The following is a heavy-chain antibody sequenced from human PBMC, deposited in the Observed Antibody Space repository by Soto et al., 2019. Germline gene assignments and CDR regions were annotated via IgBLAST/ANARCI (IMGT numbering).Heavy chain of an antibody. CDR3: AREEKKLSRYGGDFEY. Sequence: SETLSLTCSFSDGSVNSGNYYWSWIRQPPWKGLEWIGHIYYIGTTDYNPSLKSRVTTSVDTSKNQFSLKVTSVTAADTAVYFCAREEKKLSRYGGDFEYLGQGSLVIGSS. D-gene: IGHD3-16*01. V-gene: IGHV4-61*01. J-gene: IGHJ4*02. CDR1: DGSVNSGNYY. CDR2: IYYIGTT.